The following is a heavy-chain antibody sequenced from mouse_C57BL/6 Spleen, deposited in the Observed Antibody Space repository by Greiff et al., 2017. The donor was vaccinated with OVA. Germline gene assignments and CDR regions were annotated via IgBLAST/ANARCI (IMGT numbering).Heavy chain of an antibody. D-gene: IGHD2-4*01. J-gene: IGHJ4*01. CDR2: ISSGGDYI. Sequence: EVKLMESGEGLVKPGGSLKLSCAASGFTFSSYAMSWVRQTPEKRLEWVAYISSGGDYIYYADTVKGRFTISRDNARNTLYLQMSSLKSEYTAMYYCTSYDYDVGYAMDYWGQGTSVTVSS. CDR1: GFTFSSYA. CDR3: TSYDYDVGYAMDY. V-gene: IGHV5-9-1*02.